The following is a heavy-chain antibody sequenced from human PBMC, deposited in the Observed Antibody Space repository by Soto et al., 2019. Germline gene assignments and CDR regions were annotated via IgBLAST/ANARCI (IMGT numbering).Heavy chain of an antibody. V-gene: IGHV1-18*04. CDR1: GYTFTSYG. Sequence: QVQLVQSGAEVKKPGASVKVSCKASGYTFTSYGISWVRQAPGQGLEWMGGISAYNGNTNYAQKLQGRVTMTTDTSTSTAYKELRSLRSDDTAVYYCARGTVRLERGDDAFDIWGQGTMVTVSS. CDR3: ARGTVRLERGDDAFDI. J-gene: IGHJ3*02. CDR2: ISAYNGNT. D-gene: IGHD1-1*01.